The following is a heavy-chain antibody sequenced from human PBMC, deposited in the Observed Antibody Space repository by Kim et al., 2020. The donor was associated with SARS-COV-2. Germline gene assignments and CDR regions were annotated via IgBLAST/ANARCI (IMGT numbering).Heavy chain of an antibody. CDR1: GYTFTSYD. J-gene: IGHJ4*02. D-gene: IGHD6-6*01. Sequence: ASVKVSCKASGYTFTSYDINWVRQATGQGLEWMGWMNPNSGNTGYAQKFQGRVTMTRNTSISTAYMELSSLRSEDTAVYYCARVPKRGEQLVLGYWGQGTLVTVSS. CDR2: MNPNSGNT. CDR3: ARVPKRGEQLVLGY. V-gene: IGHV1-8*01.